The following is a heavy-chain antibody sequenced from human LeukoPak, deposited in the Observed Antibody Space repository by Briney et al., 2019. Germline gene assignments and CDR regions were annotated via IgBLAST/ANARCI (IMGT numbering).Heavy chain of an antibody. CDR3: ARDEGRRRGYQLQIEDEDWFDP. CDR1: GYTFTGYY. J-gene: IGHJ5*02. CDR2: INPNSGGT. D-gene: IGHD2-2*01. V-gene: IGHV1-2*02. Sequence: ASVKVSCKASGYTFTGYYMHWVRQAPGQGLEWMGWINPNSGGTNYAQKFQGRGTMTRDTSISTAYMELSRLRSDDTAVYYCARDEGRRRGYQLQIEDEDWFDPWGQGTLVTVSS.